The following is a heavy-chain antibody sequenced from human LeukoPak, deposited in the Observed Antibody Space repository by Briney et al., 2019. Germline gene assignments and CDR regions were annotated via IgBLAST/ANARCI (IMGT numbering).Heavy chain of an antibody. CDR1: GFTFSSYE. CDR3: ARWAAAIGIDWFDP. J-gene: IGHJ5*02. V-gene: IGHV3-48*03. Sequence: GGSLRLSCAASGFTFSSYEMNWVRQAPGKGLEWVSYISSSGSTIYYADSVKGRFTISRDNAKNSLYLQMNSLRAEDTAVYYCARWAAAIGIDWFDPWGQGTLVTVSS. D-gene: IGHD2-2*01. CDR2: ISSSGSTI.